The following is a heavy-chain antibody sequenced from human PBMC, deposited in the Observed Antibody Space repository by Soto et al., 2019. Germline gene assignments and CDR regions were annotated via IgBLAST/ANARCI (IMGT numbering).Heavy chain of an antibody. J-gene: IGHJ6*02. CDR1: GGSISSRDYY. CDR3: ARDKGGAALKGSGMDV. Sequence: QVQLQESGPGLVKPAQTLSLRCTVSGGSISSRDYYWSWIRQHPEKGLEWIGSIYYSGSTYYSPSLKGRVTISLDTSMNEFSLKLTSVTAADTAVYYCARDKGGAALKGSGMDVWGQGTTVTVSS. V-gene: IGHV4-31*03. D-gene: IGHD3-10*01. CDR2: IYYSGST.